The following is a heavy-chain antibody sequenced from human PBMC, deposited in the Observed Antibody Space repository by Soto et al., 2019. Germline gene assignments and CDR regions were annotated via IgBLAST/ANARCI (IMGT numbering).Heavy chain of an antibody. Sequence: PSETLSLTCTVSGGSISSYYWSWIRQPPGKGLEWIGYIHYSGSTNYNPSLKSRVTISVDTSKNQFSLKLSSVTAADTAVYYCARAPNYSYYTGMDVWGQETTVNVSS. J-gene: IGHJ6*02. CDR1: GGSISSYY. CDR2: IHYSGST. V-gene: IGHV4-59*01. CDR3: ARAPNYSYYTGMDV.